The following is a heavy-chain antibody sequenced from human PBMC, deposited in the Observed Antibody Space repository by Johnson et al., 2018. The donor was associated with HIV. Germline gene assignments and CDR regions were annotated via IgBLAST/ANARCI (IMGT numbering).Heavy chain of an antibody. D-gene: IGHD3-3*01. CDR3: ARFHDLLSGDYHYAFDL. CDR1: GFTFSSYA. J-gene: IGHJ3*01. Sequence: QVQLVESGGGLVQPGGSLRLSCAASGFTFSSYAMHWVRQAPGKGLEWVAVISYDGSNKYYADSVKGRFTISSDNSKNTLYLQMNSLRAEDTAVYYCARFHDLLSGDYHYAFDLWGQGTMVTVSS. CDR2: ISYDGSNK. V-gene: IGHV3-30-3*01.